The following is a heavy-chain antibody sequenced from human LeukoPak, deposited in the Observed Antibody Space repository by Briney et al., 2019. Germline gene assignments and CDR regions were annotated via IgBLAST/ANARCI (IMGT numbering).Heavy chain of an antibody. CDR3: ARDVGSWIQLSWESYNWFDP. J-gene: IGHJ5*02. CDR2: ISYDGSNK. CDR1: GFTFSSYG. D-gene: IGHD5-18*01. Sequence: PGRSLRLSCAASGFTFSSYGMHWVRQAPGKGLEWVAVISYDGSNKYYADSVKGRFTISRDNSKNTLYLQMNSLRAEDTAVYYCARDVGSWIQLSWESYNWFDPWGQGTLVTVSS. V-gene: IGHV3-30*03.